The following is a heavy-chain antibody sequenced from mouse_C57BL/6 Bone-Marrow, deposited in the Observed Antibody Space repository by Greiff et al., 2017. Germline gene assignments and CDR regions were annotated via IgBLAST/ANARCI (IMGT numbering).Heavy chain of an antibody. J-gene: IGHJ2*01. V-gene: IGHV1-52*01. Sequence: VQLQQPGAELVRPGSSVKLSCKASGYTFTSYWMHWVKQRPIQGLEWIGNIDPSDSETHYNQKFKDKATLTVDKSSSTAYMQLSSLTSKDSAVYSFARSATNWDFDNWGQGTTLTVSS. D-gene: IGHD4-1*01. CDR1: GYTFTSYW. CDR2: IDPSDSET. CDR3: ARSATNWDFDN.